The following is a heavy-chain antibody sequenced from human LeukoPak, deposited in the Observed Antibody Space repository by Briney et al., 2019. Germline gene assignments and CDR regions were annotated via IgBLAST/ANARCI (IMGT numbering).Heavy chain of an antibody. D-gene: IGHD6-19*01. J-gene: IGHJ4*02. Sequence: SQTLSLTCAISGESVSSNTAAWNWLRQSPSRGLEWLGRTYYRFKWYNDYAVSVKSRITINPDTAQNQLSLQLNSVASEYRAVYYCAGDRRSGWYYFDYWGQGTLVTVSS. V-gene: IGHV6-1*01. CDR2: TYYRFKWYN. CDR3: AGDRRSGWYYFDY. CDR1: GESVSSNTAA.